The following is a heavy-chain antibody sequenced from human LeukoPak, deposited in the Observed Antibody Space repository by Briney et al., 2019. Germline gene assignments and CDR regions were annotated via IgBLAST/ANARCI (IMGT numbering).Heavy chain of an antibody. Sequence: GRSLRLSCAASGFTFSSYAMHWVRQAPGKGLEWVAVISYDGSNKYYADSVKGRFTISRDNSKNTVYLQMNSLRAEDTAVYYCARVIGVVRADYYFDYWGQGTLVAVSS. CDR3: ARVIGVVRADYYFDY. CDR2: ISYDGSNK. D-gene: IGHD3-10*01. V-gene: IGHV3-30*14. CDR1: GFTFSSYA. J-gene: IGHJ4*02.